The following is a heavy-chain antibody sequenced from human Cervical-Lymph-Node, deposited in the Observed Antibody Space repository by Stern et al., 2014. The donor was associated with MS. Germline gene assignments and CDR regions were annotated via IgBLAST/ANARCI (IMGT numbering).Heavy chain of an antibody. CDR2: IIPSTGRA. Sequence: QVQLVQSGAEVKKPGSSVKVSCKASGGTFSSFAIRWVRQAPGQGLEWVGEIIPSTGRANHAQKFQGRVTITADKSTNTGYMELSSLRSEDTALYYCARDGGGVDIWGQGTMVSVSS. J-gene: IGHJ3*02. CDR3: ARDGGGVDI. D-gene: IGHD2-8*01. CDR1: GGTFSSFA. V-gene: IGHV1-69*14.